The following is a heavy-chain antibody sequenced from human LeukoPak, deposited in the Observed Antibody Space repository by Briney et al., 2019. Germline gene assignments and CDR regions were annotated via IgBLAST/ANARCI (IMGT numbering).Heavy chain of an antibody. CDR3: AKYVGGIYGDFDY. D-gene: IGHD4-17*01. Sequence: PGGSLRLSCAASGFTFSSFWMSWVRQAPGKGLDWVSGISGSGSSTYYADSVKGRFTISRDKFKNTLYLQMDSLRAEDTAVYYCAKYVGGIYGDFDYWGQGTLVTVSS. CDR1: GFTFSSFW. J-gene: IGHJ4*02. CDR2: ISGSGSST. V-gene: IGHV3-23*01.